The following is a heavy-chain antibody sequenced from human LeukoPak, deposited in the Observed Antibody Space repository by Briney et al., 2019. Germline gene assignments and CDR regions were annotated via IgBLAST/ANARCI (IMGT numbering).Heavy chain of an antibody. Sequence: ASVKVSCKASGYTFTSYGMNWVRQAPGQGLEWMGWINTNTGNPTYAQGFTGRFVFSLDTSVSTAYLQISSLKAEDIAVYYCARIPGSGWYQIFDYWGQGTLVTVSS. CDR2: INTNTGNP. D-gene: IGHD6-19*01. CDR1: GYTFTSYG. J-gene: IGHJ4*02. CDR3: ARIPGSGWYQIFDY. V-gene: IGHV7-4-1*02.